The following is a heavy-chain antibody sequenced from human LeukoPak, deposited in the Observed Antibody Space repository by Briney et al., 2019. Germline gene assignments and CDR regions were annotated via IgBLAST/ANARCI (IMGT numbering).Heavy chain of an antibody. CDR2: INHSGST. J-gene: IGHJ4*02. CDR3: ARVASDYDFWSGSYHFDY. Sequence: PSETLSLTCAVYGGSFSGYYWSWIRQPPGKGLEWIGEINHSGSTNYNPSLKSRVTMSVDTSKNQFSLKLSSVTAADTAVYYCARVASDYDFWSGSYHFDYWGQGTLVTVSS. CDR1: GGSFSGYY. V-gene: IGHV4-34*01. D-gene: IGHD3-3*01.